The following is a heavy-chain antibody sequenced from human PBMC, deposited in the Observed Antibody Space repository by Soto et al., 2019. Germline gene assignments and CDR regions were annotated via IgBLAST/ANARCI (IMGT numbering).Heavy chain of an antibody. CDR3: ARDRAPLKNYYFDY. CDR1: GFTFSSYE. V-gene: IGHV3-48*03. CDR2: ISSSGSTI. J-gene: IGHJ4*02. Sequence: GGSLRLSCAASGFTFSSYEMSWVRQAPGKGLEWVSYISSSGSTIYYADSVRGRFTISRDNAKNSLYLQMNSLRAEDTAVYYCARDRAPLKNYYFDYWGQGTLVTVSS. D-gene: IGHD3-10*01.